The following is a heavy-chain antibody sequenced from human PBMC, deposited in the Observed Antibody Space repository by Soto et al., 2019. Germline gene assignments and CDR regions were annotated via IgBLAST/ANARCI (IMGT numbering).Heavy chain of an antibody. CDR3: ARGHSSRQYYFDY. CDR2: IYYSGST. V-gene: IGHV4-31*03. CDR1: GGSISSGGYY. Sequence: SETLSLTCTVSGGSISSGGYYWSWIRQHPGKGLEWIGYIYYSGSTYYNPSLKGRVTISVDTSKNQFSLKLSSVTAADTAVYYCARGHSSRQYYFDYWGQGTLVTVSS. D-gene: IGHD6-13*01. J-gene: IGHJ4*02.